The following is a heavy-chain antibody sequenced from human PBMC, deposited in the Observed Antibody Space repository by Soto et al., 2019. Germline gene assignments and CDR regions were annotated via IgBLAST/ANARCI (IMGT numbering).Heavy chain of an antibody. CDR3: TRMPYTSGLRFDP. V-gene: IGHV4-30-2*01. Sequence: SETLSLTCNMSGDSYSISTYSWSWIRQPPGKALQWIGFIYQSGVTSYKPSLASRVSISLVRSNNQCSLKLKSVTAADTAVYFCTRMPYTSGLRFDPWGPGTLVTDSS. J-gene: IGHJ5*02. D-gene: IGHD6-19*01. CDR2: IYQSGVT. CDR1: GDSYSISTYS.